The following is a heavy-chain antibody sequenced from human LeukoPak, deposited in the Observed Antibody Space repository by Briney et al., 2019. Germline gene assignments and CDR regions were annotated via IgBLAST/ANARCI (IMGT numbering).Heavy chain of an antibody. CDR2: VYYSGGT. D-gene: IGHD5-18*01. J-gene: IGHJ4*02. CDR1: GVSISNTDYY. CDR3: ARRANTAPPYYFDY. Sequence: SQTLSLTCTVSGVSISNTDYYWSWVRQPPGKGLEWIGYVYYSGGTNYNPSLKSRVTISLDTSKNQFSLKLSSVTAADTAVYYCARRANTAPPYYFDYWGQGTLVTVSS. V-gene: IGHV4-61*08.